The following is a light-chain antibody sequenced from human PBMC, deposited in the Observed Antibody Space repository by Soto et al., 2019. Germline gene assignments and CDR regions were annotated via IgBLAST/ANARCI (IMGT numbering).Light chain of an antibody. V-gene: IGKV3-11*01. J-gene: IGKJ4*01. CDR2: DAS. CDR3: QHRSNWPLT. Sequence: EIVLTQSPATLSLSPGERATLSCRASQSVSSYLAWYQQKPGQAPRLLIHDASNRATGIPARFSGSGSGTDFTLTITCLEPEDFAVYYCQHRSNWPLTFGGGTKVEIK. CDR1: QSVSSY.